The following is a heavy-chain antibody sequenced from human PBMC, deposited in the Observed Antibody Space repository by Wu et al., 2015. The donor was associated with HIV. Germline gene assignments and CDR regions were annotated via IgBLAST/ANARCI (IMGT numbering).Heavy chain of an antibody. D-gene: IGHD3-16*01. CDR2: FNPNSGGA. V-gene: IGHV1-2*02. CDR3: ARAVRGSRLGYYYYMDV. J-gene: IGHJ6*03. Sequence: QVQLVQSGAEVKKPGASVKVSCQASGYTFIDYYVHWVRQAPGQGPEWMGWFNPNSGGAHYGLDFQGRVTMTGDTSVTTVYMELSSLRSEDTAVYYCARAVRGSRLGYYYYMDVWGKGTTVTVSS. CDR1: GYTFIDYY.